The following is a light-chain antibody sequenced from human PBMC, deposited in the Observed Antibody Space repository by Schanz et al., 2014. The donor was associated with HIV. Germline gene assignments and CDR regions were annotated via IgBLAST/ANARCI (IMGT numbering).Light chain of an antibody. CDR2: SAS. CDR3: QQHNEFPFT. Sequence: AIRMTQSPSSFSASTGDRVTIACRASQGISGYLAWFQHKPGKAPKLLIYSASTLQSGVPSRFSGSGSGTDFSLYIRSLQPDDFATYYCQQHNEFPFTFGQGTRLEIK. V-gene: IGKV1-8*01. J-gene: IGKJ2*01. CDR1: QGISGY.